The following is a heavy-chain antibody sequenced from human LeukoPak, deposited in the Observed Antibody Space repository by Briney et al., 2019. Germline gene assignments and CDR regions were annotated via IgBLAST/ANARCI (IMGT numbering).Heavy chain of an antibody. J-gene: IGHJ4*02. CDR1: GYTFTSYD. D-gene: IGHD4-17*01. V-gene: IGHV1-8*01. CDR2: MNPNSGNT. CDR3: ARDNYGDYGFDY. Sequence: ASVKVSCKASGYTFTSYDINWVRQATGQGLEWMGWMNPNSGNTGYAQKFQGRVTMTRDTSTSTVYMELSSLRSEDTAVYYCARDNYGDYGFDYWGQGTLVTVSS.